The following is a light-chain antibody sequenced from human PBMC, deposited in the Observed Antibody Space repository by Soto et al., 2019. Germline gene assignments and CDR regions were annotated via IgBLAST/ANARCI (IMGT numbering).Light chain of an antibody. V-gene: IGLV1-40*01. J-gene: IGLJ2*01. CDR1: SSNIGAGYD. CDR2: GNS. CDR3: QSYDSSLSASVV. Sequence: QSVLTQPPSVSGAPGQRVTISCTGSSSNIGAGYDVHWYQQLPGTAPKLLIYGNSNRPSGVPDRFFGSKSGTSASLAITGLQAEDEADYYCQSYDSSLSASVVFGGGTKLTVL.